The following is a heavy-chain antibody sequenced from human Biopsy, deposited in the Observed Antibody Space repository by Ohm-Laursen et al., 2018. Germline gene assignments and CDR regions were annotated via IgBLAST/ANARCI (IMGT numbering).Heavy chain of an antibody. J-gene: IGHJ6*02. Sequence: SLRLSCAASGFIFSTYTMNWVRQAPGEGLEWVSSISSRSSDIYYADSVKGRFTISRDNAKNSLFLHMNSLRAEDTAVYYCARESALKWYQSLSCSNGMDVWGQGTTVTVSS. CDR1: GFIFSTYT. CDR2: ISSRSSDI. CDR3: ARESALKWYQSLSCSNGMDV. V-gene: IGHV3-21*01. D-gene: IGHD2-2*01.